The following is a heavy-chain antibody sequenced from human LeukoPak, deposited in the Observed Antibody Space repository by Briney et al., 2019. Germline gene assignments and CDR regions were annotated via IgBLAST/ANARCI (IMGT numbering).Heavy chain of an antibody. CDR1: GYTFTGYY. CDR2: INPKRGGT. D-gene: IGHD2-2*01. J-gene: IGHJ5*02. Sequence: ASVKVSCKASGYTFTGYYMHWVRQAPGKGLEWMGWINPKRGGTNYAQKFQGRVTMPRDTSISPAYMELSRLRSDDTAVYYCARERVDHVVVPAAEFDPWGQGTLVTVSS. V-gene: IGHV1-2*02. CDR3: ARERVDHVVVPAAEFDP.